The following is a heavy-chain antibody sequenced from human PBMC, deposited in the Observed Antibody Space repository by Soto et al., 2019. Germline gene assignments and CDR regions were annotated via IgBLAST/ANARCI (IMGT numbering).Heavy chain of an antibody. CDR2: IFHSGTT. V-gene: IGHV4-38-2*01. CDR3: ATPPFYYETSGRMDV. J-gene: IGHJ6*02. D-gene: IGHD3-22*01. Sequence: PSETLSLTCAVSGFSFNSGYYWGWIRQPPGKGLEWIGSIFHSGTTYYNPSLKSRVIMSVDTSKNQFFLDLSSVTVADTAVYYCATPPFYYETSGRMDVWGQGITVTVSS. CDR1: GFSFNSGYY.